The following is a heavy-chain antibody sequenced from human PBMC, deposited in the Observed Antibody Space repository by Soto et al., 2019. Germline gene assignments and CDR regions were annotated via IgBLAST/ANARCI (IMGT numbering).Heavy chain of an antibody. V-gene: IGHV5-10-1*01. D-gene: IGHD3-3*01. CDR1: GYSFTSYW. Sequence: PGESLKNSCKGSGYSFTSYWISWVRQMPGKGLEWMGRIDPSDSYTNYSPSFQGHVTISADKSISTACLQWSSLKASDTAMYYCARLYYDFWSGYPNPHYDYYGNVVWFQRSRFTVS. J-gene: IGHJ6*02. CDR3: ARLYYDFWSGYPNPHYDYYGNVV. CDR2: IDPSDSYT.